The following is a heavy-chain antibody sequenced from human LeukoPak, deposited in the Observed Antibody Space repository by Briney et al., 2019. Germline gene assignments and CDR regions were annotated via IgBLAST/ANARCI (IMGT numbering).Heavy chain of an antibody. D-gene: IGHD6-19*01. CDR2: ISPRGDKT. V-gene: IGHV3-23*01. Sequence: GGSLRLSCAASGFTFSTYAMSWVRQAPGKGLEWVSGISPRGDKTYYADSVKGRCTISRDNSKNTLYLQMNSLRAEDTAIYYCAKERSAGWPFDYWGHGTLVTASS. CDR1: GFTFSTYA. J-gene: IGHJ4*01. CDR3: AKERSAGWPFDY.